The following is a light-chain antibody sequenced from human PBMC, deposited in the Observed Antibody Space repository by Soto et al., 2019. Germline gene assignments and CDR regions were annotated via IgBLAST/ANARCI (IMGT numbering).Light chain of an antibody. CDR2: SNN. J-gene: IGLJ1*01. Sequence: QSVLTQPPSASGTPGQRVTISCSGSSSNIGSNTVSWYQQVPGTAPKLLIYSNNQRPSGVPDRFSGSMSGTSASLATSGLQSEDEADYYCAAWDDSLNALVFGTGTKVTVL. V-gene: IGLV1-44*01. CDR1: SSNIGSNT. CDR3: AAWDDSLNALV.